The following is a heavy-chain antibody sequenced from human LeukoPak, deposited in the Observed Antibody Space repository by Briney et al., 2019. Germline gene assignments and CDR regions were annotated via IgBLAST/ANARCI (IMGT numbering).Heavy chain of an antibody. D-gene: IGHD2-15*01. Sequence: ASVKVSCKASGYTFTSYGISWVRQAPGQGLEWMGWISAYNGNTNYAQKLQGRVTMTTDTSTSTAYMELRSLRPDDTAVYYCARDPSLGVVVVAAHYFDYWGQGTLVTVSS. J-gene: IGHJ4*02. CDR3: ARDPSLGVVVVAAHYFDY. CDR2: ISAYNGNT. V-gene: IGHV1-18*01. CDR1: GYTFTSYG.